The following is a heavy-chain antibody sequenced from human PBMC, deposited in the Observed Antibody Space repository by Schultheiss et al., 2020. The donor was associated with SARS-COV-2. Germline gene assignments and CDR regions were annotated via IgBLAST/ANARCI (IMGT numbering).Heavy chain of an antibody. D-gene: IGHD3-3*01. CDR3: ARALRITIFGVVYYFDY. CDR2: IYSGGST. Sequence: GGSLRLSCAASGFTVSSNYMSWVRQAPGKGLEWVSVIYSGGSTYYADSVKGRFTISRDNSKNTRYLQMNSLRAEDTAVYYCARALRITIFGVVYYFDYWGQGTLVTVSS. CDR1: GFTVSSNY. J-gene: IGHJ4*02. V-gene: IGHV3-53*01.